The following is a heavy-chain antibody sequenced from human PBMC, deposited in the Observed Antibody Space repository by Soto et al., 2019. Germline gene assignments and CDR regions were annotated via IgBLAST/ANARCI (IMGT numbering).Heavy chain of an antibody. J-gene: IGHJ1*01. CDR1: GFTFSSYG. V-gene: IGHV3-30*18. D-gene: IGHD3-10*01. Sequence: QVQLVESGGGVVQPGRSLRLSCAASGFTFSSYGMHWVRQAPGKGLEWVAVISFDGSKKYYADSVEGRFTISRDSSKNTVFLQMNSLRDEDTAVYYCAKDRGGVIVITMVADFHHWGQGTLVTVSS. CDR3: AKDRGGVIVITMVADFHH. CDR2: ISFDGSKK.